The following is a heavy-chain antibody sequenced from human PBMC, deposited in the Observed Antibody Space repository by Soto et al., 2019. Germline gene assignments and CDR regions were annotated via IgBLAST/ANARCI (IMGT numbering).Heavy chain of an antibody. D-gene: IGHD6-6*01. CDR3: ARDLYSSSARYFDY. Sequence: EVQLVESGGGLVKPGGSLRLSCAASGFTFSSYSMNWVRQAPGKGLEWVSSISSSSSYIYYADSVKGRFTIARDNAKNSLYLQMNSLRAEDTAVYYCARDLYSSSARYFDYWGQGTLVTVSS. CDR1: GFTFSSYS. V-gene: IGHV3-21*01. J-gene: IGHJ4*02. CDR2: ISSSSSYI.